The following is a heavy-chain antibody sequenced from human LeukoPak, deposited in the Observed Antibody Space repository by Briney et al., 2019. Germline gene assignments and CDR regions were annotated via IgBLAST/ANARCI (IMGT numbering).Heavy chain of an antibody. CDR3: ARGLRYYDSSGYYYEGH. CDR2: ISSTSNYM. CDR1: GFTFSTYS. V-gene: IGHV3-21*01. D-gene: IGHD3-22*01. J-gene: IGHJ4*02. Sequence: PGGSLSLSCAASGFTFSTYSMNWVRQAPGKGLEWVSSISSTSNYMYYADSVKGRFTISRDNAKNTLYLRMNSLRAEDTAVYFCARGLRYYDSSGYYYEGHWGQGILVTVSP.